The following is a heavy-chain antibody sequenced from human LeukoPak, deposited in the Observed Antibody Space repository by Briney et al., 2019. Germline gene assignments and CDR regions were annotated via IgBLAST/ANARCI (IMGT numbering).Heavy chain of an antibody. CDR3: ARQLAYCGGDCFPPYFDY. Sequence: GESLKISCKGSGYSFTSYWFGWVRQMPGKGLEWMGIIYPGDSDTRYSPSFQGQVTISADKSISTAYLQWSSLKASDTAMYYCARQLAYCGGDCFPPYFDYWGQGTLVTVSS. D-gene: IGHD2-21*02. J-gene: IGHJ4*02. V-gene: IGHV5-51*01. CDR2: IYPGDSDT. CDR1: GYSFTSYW.